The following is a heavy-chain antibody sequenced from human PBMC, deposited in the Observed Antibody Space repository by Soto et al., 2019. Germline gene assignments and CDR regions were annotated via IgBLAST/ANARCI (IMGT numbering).Heavy chain of an antibody. CDR2: ISCTSNYI. Sequence: EVQLVESGGGLVKPGGSLRLSCAASGFTFSSYTMNWVRQAPGKGLEWVSSISCTSNYIYYADSVKGRFTISRDNAKNSLSLQMNSLRAEDTAVYYCARSWGYSHDVMDVWGQGTTVTVSS. D-gene: IGHD5-12*01. CDR3: ARSWGYSHDVMDV. V-gene: IGHV3-21*01. J-gene: IGHJ6*02. CDR1: GFTFSSYT.